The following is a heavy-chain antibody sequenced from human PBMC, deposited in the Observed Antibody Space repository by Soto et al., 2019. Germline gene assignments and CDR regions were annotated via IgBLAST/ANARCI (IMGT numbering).Heavy chain of an antibody. CDR3: ARYSCNYQDAFDI. Sequence: QVQLVQSGAEVKKPGASVKVSCRASGFTFTLYSMHWVRQAPGQRLEWMGWINGGSGKTKYSQKFQGRVTIARDTPARTAYMEVSSLRSEDTAVYYCARYSCNYQDAFDIWGQGTMVTVSS. D-gene: IGHD4-4*01. CDR2: INGGSGKT. V-gene: IGHV1-3*01. CDR1: GFTFTLYS. J-gene: IGHJ3*02.